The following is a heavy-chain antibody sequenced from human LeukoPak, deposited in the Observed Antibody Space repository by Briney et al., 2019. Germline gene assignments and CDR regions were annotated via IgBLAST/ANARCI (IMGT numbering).Heavy chain of an antibody. J-gene: IGHJ5*02. CDR1: GGSISSGSYY. CDR2: IYTSGST. Sequence: PSETLSLTCTVSGGSISSGSYYWSWFRQPAEKGLEWIGRIYTSGSTYYNPSLKSRVTISADTSKNQFSLNVSSVTAADTAVYYCARHPWGAPPRFDPWGQGTLVTVSS. V-gene: IGHV4-61*02. D-gene: IGHD3-16*01. CDR3: ARHPWGAPPRFDP.